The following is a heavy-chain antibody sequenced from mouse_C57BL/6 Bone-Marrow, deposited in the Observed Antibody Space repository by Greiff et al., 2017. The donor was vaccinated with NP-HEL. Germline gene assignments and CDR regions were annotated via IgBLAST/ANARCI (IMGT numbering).Heavy chain of an antibody. Sequence: QVQLQQSGAELARPGASVKLSCKASGYTFTSYGISWVKQRTGQGLEWIGEIYPRSGNTYYNEKFKGKATLTADKSSSTAYMELRSLTSEDSAVYFCARRDYSNYAWLAYWGQGTLVTVSA. CDR1: GYTFTSYG. J-gene: IGHJ3*01. CDR3: ARRDYSNYAWLAY. D-gene: IGHD2-5*01. V-gene: IGHV1-81*01. CDR2: IYPRSGNT.